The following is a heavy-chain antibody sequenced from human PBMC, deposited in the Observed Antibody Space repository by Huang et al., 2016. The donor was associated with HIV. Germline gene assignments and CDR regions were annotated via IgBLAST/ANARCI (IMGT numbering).Heavy chain of an antibody. CDR3: ARIPTPSYYDRWSLSPVEEDFFYYNLDV. Sequence: QVRLQQWGEGVLKPSETLSLTCAVYGASFGGYFWSWVRQSPDKGLEWIGESKPGWSPTYNPLFGSRGTISVDTSKNQFYLKLRAVAAVDAAIYYCARIPTPSYYDRWSLSPVEEDFFYYNLDVWGQGTPVIVSS. J-gene: IGHJ6*02. V-gene: IGHV4-34*02. CDR1: GASFGGYF. CDR2: SKPGWSP. D-gene: IGHD3-16*01.